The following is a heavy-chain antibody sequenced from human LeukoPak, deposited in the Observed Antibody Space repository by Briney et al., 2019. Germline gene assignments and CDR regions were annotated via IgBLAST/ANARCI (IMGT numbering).Heavy chain of an antibody. D-gene: IGHD1-1*01. V-gene: IGHV3-23*01. Sequence: GGSLRLSCAASGFTFSNYWMHWVRQDPGKGLVWVSGISNSGGSTYYADSVKGRFTISRDNSKNTLYLQMNSLRAEDTALYYCAKGLERESRLDSWGQGTLVTVSS. CDR3: AKGLERESRLDS. J-gene: IGHJ4*02. CDR1: GFTFSNYW. CDR2: ISNSGGST.